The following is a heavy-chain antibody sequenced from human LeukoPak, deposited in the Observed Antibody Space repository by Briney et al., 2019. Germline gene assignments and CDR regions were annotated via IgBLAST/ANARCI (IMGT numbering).Heavy chain of an antibody. Sequence: PSQTLSLTCTVSGGSISSGGYYWSWIRQPPGKGLEWIGYIYHSGSTYYNPSLKSRVTISVDRSKNQFSLKLSSVTAADTAVYYCASSPPSTMSSSWLFFDYWGQGTLVTVSS. CDR3: ASSPPSTMSSSWLFFDY. CDR2: IYHSGST. CDR1: GGSISSGGYY. V-gene: IGHV4-30-2*01. J-gene: IGHJ4*02. D-gene: IGHD6-13*01.